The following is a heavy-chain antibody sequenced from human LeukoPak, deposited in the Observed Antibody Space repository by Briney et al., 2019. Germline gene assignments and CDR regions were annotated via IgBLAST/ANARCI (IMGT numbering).Heavy chain of an antibody. D-gene: IGHD3-22*01. V-gene: IGHV4-34*01. J-gene: IGHJ4*02. CDR2: INHSGST. Sequence: SETLSLTCAVYGGSFSGYYWSWIRQPPGKGLEWIGEINHSGSTNYNPSLKSRVTISVGTSKNQFSLKLSSVTAADTAVYYCARGNRYYYDSSDFRYWGQGTLVTVSS. CDR1: GGSFSGYY. CDR3: ARGNRYYYDSSDFRY.